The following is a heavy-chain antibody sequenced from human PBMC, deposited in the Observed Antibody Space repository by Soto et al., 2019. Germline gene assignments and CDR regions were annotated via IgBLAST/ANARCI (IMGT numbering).Heavy chain of an antibody. Sequence: QVQLVQSGAEVKKPGSSVKVSCKASGGTFSSYTISWVRQAPGQGLEWMGRIIPILGIANYAQKFQGRVTITADKSTSTAYMELSSLRSEDTAVYYCARAANYYGSGSYDVDYWGQGTLVTVSS. CDR3: ARAANYYGSGSYDVDY. CDR2: IIPILGIA. J-gene: IGHJ4*02. D-gene: IGHD3-10*01. V-gene: IGHV1-69*02. CDR1: GGTFSSYT.